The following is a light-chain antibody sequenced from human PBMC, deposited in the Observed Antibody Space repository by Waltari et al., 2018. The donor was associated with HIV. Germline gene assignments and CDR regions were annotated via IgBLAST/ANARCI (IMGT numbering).Light chain of an antibody. J-gene: IGKJ2*01. CDR3: QQYSSFPIT. CDR1: HNVGTW. CDR2: KTS. Sequence: DIQMTQSPSTLSASIGDRVSITCRASHNVGTWLAWYQQKPGKAPSLLISKTSTLESGVPTNFSGSGSGTYSTLTISALRPDDFASYFCQQYSSFPITFGQGTKL. V-gene: IGKV1-5*03.